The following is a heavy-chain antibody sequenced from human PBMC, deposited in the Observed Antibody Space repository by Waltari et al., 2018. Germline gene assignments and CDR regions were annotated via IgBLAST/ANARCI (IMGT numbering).Heavy chain of an antibody. CDR3: ARKPAYRSGWGFDY. J-gene: IGHJ4*02. CDR2: ISHSGTT. V-gene: IGHV4-34*01. CDR1: GGSLTDYS. Sequence: QVQLHQWGAGLLKPSETLSLTCAVYGGSLTDYSWNWIRQPPGEGLEWIGEISHSGTTNYNPSLKSRVTLSIDVSKKQFSLNLTSVTATDAAVYYCARKPAYRSGWGFDYWGQGTLITVSS. D-gene: IGHD6-19*01.